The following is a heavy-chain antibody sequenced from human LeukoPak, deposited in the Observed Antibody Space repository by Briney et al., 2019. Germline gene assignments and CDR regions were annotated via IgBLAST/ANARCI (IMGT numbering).Heavy chain of an antibody. V-gene: IGHV4-38-2*02. Sequence: SETLSLTCTVSGYSISSGYYWDWIRQPPGKGLEGIGSIYHSGSTYYNPSLKSRVTISVDTSKNQFSLKLSSVTAADTAVYYCARAGSGYSGPFDPWGQGTLVTVSS. J-gene: IGHJ5*02. CDR1: GYSISSGYY. CDR3: ARAGSGYSGPFDP. D-gene: IGHD6-19*01. CDR2: IYHSGST.